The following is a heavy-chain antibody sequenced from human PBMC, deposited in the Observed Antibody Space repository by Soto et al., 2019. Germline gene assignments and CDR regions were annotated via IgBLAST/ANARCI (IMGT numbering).Heavy chain of an antibody. CDR2: INHSGST. J-gene: IGHJ2*01. CDR1: GGSFSGYY. V-gene: IGHV4-34*01. Sequence: SETLSLTCAVYGGSFSGYYWSWIRQPPGKGLEWIGEINHSGSTNYNPSLKGRVTISVDTSKNQFSLKLSSVTAADTAVYYCARRARDGYNRYWYFDLWGRGTLVTVS. CDR3: ARRARDGYNRYWYFDL. D-gene: IGHD5-12*01.